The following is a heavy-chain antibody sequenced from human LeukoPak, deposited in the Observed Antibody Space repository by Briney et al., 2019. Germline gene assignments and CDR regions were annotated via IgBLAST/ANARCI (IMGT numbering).Heavy chain of an antibody. Sequence: SETLSLTCTVSGGSISSYYWSWIRQPAGKGLEWIGRIHTSGSTNYNPSLKSRVTMSVDTSKNQLSLKLSSVTAADTALYYCARDLIWRGAAGQFDYWGQGTLVTVSS. D-gene: IGHD6-13*01. CDR3: ARDLIWRGAAGQFDY. J-gene: IGHJ4*02. CDR2: IHTSGST. V-gene: IGHV4-4*07. CDR1: GGSISSYY.